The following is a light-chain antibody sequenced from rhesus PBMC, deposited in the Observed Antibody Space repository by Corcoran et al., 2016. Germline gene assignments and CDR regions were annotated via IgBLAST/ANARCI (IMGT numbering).Light chain of an antibody. CDR1: QTISSY. Sequence: DIQMTQSPSSLSASVGDRVTITCRASQTISSYLAWYQQKPEKVPKLLIYAASSLESGVPSRFSGSGSGTDFTLTISSLKPDDFATYYCQQHNSHPPTFGQGTKVEIK. CDR2: AAS. CDR3: QQHNSHPPT. V-gene: IGKV1-44*01. J-gene: IGKJ1*01.